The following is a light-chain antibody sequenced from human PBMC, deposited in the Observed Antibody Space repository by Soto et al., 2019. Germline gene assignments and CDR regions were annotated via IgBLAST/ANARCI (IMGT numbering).Light chain of an antibody. CDR2: GAS. CDR1: QSVSSSY. V-gene: IGKV3-20*01. J-gene: IGKJ2*01. Sequence: EIGLTQSPGTLSLSPGERATLSCRASQSVSSSYLAWYQQKPGQAPRLLIYGASSRATGIPDRFSGSGSGTDFTLTISRLEPEDFVVYYCQQYGSSPRYTFGQGTKLEIK. CDR3: QQYGSSPRYT.